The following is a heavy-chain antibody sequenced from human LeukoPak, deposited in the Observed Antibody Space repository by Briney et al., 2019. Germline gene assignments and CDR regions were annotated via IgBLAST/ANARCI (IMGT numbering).Heavy chain of an antibody. V-gene: IGHV3-21*01. CDR1: GFTFSTYS. Sequence: GGSLRLSCAASGFTFSTYSMNWARQAPGKGLEWVSSISSRSTYIYYADSVKGRFTISRDNAKNSLYLQMNSLRAEDTAVYYCAKGGGKNLIRESPPPFDYWGQGTLVTVSS. CDR2: ISSRSTYI. J-gene: IGHJ4*02. CDR3: AKGGGKNLIRESPPPFDY. D-gene: IGHD4-23*01.